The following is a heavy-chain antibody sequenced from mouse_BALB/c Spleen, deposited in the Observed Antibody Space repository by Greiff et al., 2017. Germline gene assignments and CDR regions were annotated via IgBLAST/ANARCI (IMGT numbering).Heavy chain of an antibody. J-gene: IGHJ3*01. CDR1: GYTFTSYY. D-gene: IGHD2-12*01. CDR3: ARDYTWFAY. V-gene: IGHV1S56*01. Sequence: QVQLQQSGPELVKPGASVRISCKASGYTFTSYYIHWVKQRPGQGLEWIGWIYPGNVNTKYNEKFKGKATLTADKSSSTAYMQLSSLTSEDSAVYFCARDYTWFAYWGQGTLVTVSA. CDR2: IYPGNVNT.